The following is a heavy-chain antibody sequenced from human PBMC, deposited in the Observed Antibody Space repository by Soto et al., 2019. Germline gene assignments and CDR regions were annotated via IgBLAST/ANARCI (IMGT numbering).Heavy chain of an antibody. Sequence: QVQLVQSGAEVKKPGASVKVSCKASGYTFITYDINWVRQATGQGLEWVGWVNPDSGKTDYARKFQGRVTMTRNTSISTVDMELSVLRSEDTAVYYCAGGCWFDPWGQGTLVTVSS. V-gene: IGHV1-8*01. CDR2: VNPDSGKT. CDR3: AGGCWFDP. CDR1: GYTFITYD. J-gene: IGHJ5*02.